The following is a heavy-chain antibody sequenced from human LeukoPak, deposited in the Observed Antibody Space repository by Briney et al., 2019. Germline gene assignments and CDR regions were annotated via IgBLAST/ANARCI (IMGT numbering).Heavy chain of an antibody. CDR1: GFTLSNYN. D-gene: IGHD5-12*01. V-gene: IGHV3-48*02. CDR3: ARQYTGYDSSDY. Sequence: GGSLRLSCAASGFTLSNYNMNWARQAPGKGLECVSYISSGSSTIYYADSVKGRFTISRDNAKNSLYLQMNSLREEDTAVYYCARQYTGYDSSDYWGQGTLVTVSS. J-gene: IGHJ4*02. CDR2: ISSGSSTI.